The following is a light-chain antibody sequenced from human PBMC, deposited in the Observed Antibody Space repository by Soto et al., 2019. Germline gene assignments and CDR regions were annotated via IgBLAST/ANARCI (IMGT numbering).Light chain of an antibody. CDR1: SSDVGGYNY. Sequence: QSALTQPASVSGSPGQSITISCTGTSSDVGGYNYVSWYQQHPGKAPKLMIYEVSNRPSGVSNRFSGSKSGNTASLTIPGLQAEDEADYYCSSYTSSSTQVFGTGTKGTVL. CDR3: SSYTSSSTQV. V-gene: IGLV2-14*01. CDR2: EVS. J-gene: IGLJ1*01.